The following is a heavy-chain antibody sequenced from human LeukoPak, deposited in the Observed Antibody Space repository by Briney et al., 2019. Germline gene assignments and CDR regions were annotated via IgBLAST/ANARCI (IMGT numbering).Heavy chain of an antibody. Sequence: PSETLSLTCAVYGGSFSGYYWSWIRQPPGKGLEWIGEINHSGSTNYNPSLKSRVTILVDTSKNQFSLKLSSVTAADTAVYYCARRPLTYYYDSSGYYNYFDYWGQGTLVTVSS. J-gene: IGHJ4*02. V-gene: IGHV4-34*01. D-gene: IGHD3-22*01. CDR1: GGSFSGYY. CDR2: INHSGST. CDR3: ARRPLTYYYDSSGYYNYFDY.